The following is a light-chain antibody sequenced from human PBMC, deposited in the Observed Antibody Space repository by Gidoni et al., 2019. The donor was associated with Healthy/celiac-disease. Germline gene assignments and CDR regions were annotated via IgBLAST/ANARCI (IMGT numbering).Light chain of an antibody. CDR3: QAWDSNAEF. V-gene: IGLV3-1*01. J-gene: IGLJ1*01. CDR2: QDT. Sequence: SYDLTQPPSVSVSPGQTASITCSGDRLGDKYTYWYQHKAGQSPVLVMYQDTKRPSGLPERFSGSNSGNTATLTISGTQTLDEADYYCQAWDSNAEFFGTGTKVIVL. CDR1: RLGDKY.